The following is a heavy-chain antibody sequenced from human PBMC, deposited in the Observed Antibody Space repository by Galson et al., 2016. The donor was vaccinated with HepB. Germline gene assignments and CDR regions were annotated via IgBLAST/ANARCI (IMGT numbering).Heavy chain of an antibody. CDR2: LSSTSTLI. V-gene: IGHV3-48*01. CDR3: ARDRHGYTYYGTLGIGYFDL. CDR1: GFSYSDYS. Sequence: SLRLSCAGSGFSYSDYSINWVRQAPGKGLEWISYLSSTSTLIYYADSVKGRLTVSRDNAKNSLYLQMNSLRAEDTALYYCARDRHGYTYYGTLGIGYFDLWGRGTLVTVSS. J-gene: IGHJ2*01. D-gene: IGHD5-12*01.